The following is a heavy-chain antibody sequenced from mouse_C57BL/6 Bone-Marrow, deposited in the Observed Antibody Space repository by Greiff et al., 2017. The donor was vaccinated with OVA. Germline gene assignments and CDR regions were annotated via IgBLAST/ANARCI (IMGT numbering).Heavy chain of an antibody. CDR3: VSTAQATFWFAY. CDR2: IRSKSSNYAT. D-gene: IGHD3-2*02. V-gene: IGHV10-3*01. J-gene: IGHJ3*01. CDR1: GFTFNTYA. Sequence: EVQLVESGGGLVQPKGSLKLSCAASGFTFNTYAMHWVRQAPGKGLEWVARIRSKSSNYATYYADSLKDRFTISRDDSQSMLYLQMNNLKTEDTAMYYCVSTAQATFWFAYWGQGTLVTVSA.